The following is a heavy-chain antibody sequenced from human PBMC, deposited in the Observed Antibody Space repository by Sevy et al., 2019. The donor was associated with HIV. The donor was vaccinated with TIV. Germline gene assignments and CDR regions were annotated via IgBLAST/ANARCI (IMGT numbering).Heavy chain of an antibody. CDR2: ISSSGSTI. CDR3: ARDQKEYYDFWSGYYSRWDYYYGMDV. J-gene: IGHJ6*02. V-gene: IGHV3-48*03. Sequence: QLGGPLRLSCAASGFTFSSYEMNWVRQAPGKGLEWVSYISSSGSTIYYADSVKGRFTISRDNAKNSLYLQMNSLRAEDTAVYYCARDQKEYYDFWSGYYSRWDYYYGMDVWGQWTTVTVSS. D-gene: IGHD3-3*01. CDR1: GFTFSSYE.